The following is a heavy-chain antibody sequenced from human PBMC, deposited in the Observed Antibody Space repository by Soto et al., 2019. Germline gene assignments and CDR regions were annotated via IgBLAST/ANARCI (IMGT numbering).Heavy chain of an antibody. J-gene: IGHJ4*02. CDR2: INSRGGST. CDR1: GFTFSSYA. V-gene: IGHV3-23*01. CDR3: AKDRXXXXXXXXXY. Sequence: PGGSLRLSCAASGFTFSSYAMSWVRQAPGKGLEWVSAINSRGGSTYYADSVKGRFTISRDSSKNTLYLQMNSLRAEDTAVYYCAKDRXXXXXXXXXYWGQGTLVTXXS.